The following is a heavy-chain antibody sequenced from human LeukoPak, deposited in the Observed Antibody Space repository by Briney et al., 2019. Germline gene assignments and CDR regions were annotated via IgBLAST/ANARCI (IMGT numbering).Heavy chain of an antibody. CDR2: IYYSGST. CDR1: GGSISSHY. V-gene: IGHV4-59*11. D-gene: IGHD1-1*01. Sequence: SQTLSLTCTVSGGSISSHYWGWIRQPPGKGLEWIGYIYYSGSTNYNPSLKSRVTISVDTSKNQFSLKLSSVTAADTAVYYCARAIYNWNIGSEYYFDYWGQGTLVTVSS. J-gene: IGHJ4*02. CDR3: ARAIYNWNIGSEYYFDY.